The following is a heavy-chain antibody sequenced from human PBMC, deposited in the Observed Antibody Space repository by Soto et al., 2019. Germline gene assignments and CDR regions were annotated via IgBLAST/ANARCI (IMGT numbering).Heavy chain of an antibody. J-gene: IGHJ6*02. CDR3: GMDV. CDR1: GDSISNSDYY. Sequence: SETLSLTCTVSGDSISNSDYYWNWIRQSPGKGLEWIASIDYSGSTYYNPSLKSRVVISADTSKNLFSLKLRSVTANELARHYYGMDVWGQGTTVTVSS. D-gene: IGHD1-1*01. V-gene: IGHV4-30-4*02. CDR2: IDYSGST.